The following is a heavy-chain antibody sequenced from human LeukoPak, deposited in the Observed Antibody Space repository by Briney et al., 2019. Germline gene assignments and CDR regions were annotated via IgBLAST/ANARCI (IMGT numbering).Heavy chain of an antibody. CDR2: SYYSGST. CDR1: GGSISSYY. Sequence: SETLSLTCTVSGGSISSYYWSWIRQPPGKGLEWIGYSYYSGSTNYNPSLKSRVTISVDTSKNQFSLKLSSVTAADTAVYYCARDRAIAVAGTGAFDIWGQGTMVTVSS. J-gene: IGHJ3*02. D-gene: IGHD6-19*01. V-gene: IGHV4-59*01. CDR3: ARDRAIAVAGTGAFDI.